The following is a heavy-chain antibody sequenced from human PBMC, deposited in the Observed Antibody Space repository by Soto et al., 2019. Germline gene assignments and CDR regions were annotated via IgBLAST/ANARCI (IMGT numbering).Heavy chain of an antibody. CDR1: GFTFGNYD. CDR3: ARRDCGSGTNCEFGAPAFAY. J-gene: IGHJ4*02. D-gene: IGHD2-21*01. CDR2: VSSSGRST. Sequence: GGSPRLSCAASGFTFGNYDMSWVGQGPGKGLEWVSGVSSSGRSTNYADSVKGRFTISRDNPKNTLYLQMSSLSAADTAVYCCARRDCGSGTNCEFGAPAFAYWGQGNLVTVSS. V-gene: IGHV3-23*01.